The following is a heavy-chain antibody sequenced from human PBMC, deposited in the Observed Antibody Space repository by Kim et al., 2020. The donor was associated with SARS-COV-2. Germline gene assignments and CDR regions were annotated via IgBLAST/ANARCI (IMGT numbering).Heavy chain of an antibody. J-gene: IGHJ4*02. V-gene: IGHV3-33*05. D-gene: IGHD3-10*01. CDR2: ISYDGRNK. Sequence: GGSLRLSCAASGFSFSSFDMHWVHQAPGKGLEWVAVISYDGRNKYYADSMEGRFSISRDNSRNTLYLQMSSLRVEDTAVYYCARHSRGGYWGQGTLVTVSS. CDR1: GFSFSSFD. CDR3: ARHSRGGY.